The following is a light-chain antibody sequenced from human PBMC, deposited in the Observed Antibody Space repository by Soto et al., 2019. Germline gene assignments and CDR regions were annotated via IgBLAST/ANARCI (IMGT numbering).Light chain of an antibody. CDR3: QSFDTRLSGWV. J-gene: IGLJ2*01. Sequence: QSVLTQPPSVSGAPGQRVTISCTGSSSNIGAGYDVHWYQQLPGTAPKLLVHGNNDRPSGVPDRFSASKSGTSASLAITGLQVEVEADYYCQSFDTRLSGWVFGGGTQLTVL. CDR1: SSNIGAGYD. CDR2: GNN. V-gene: IGLV1-40*01.